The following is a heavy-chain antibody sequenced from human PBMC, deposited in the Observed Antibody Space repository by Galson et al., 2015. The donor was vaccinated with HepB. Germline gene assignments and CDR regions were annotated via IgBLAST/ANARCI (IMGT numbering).Heavy chain of an antibody. CDR2: IKSKTDGGTT. Sequence: SLRLSCAASGVTFSNAWMSWVRQAPGKWLEWVGRIKSKTDGGTTDYAAPVKGRFTISRDVSKHTLYLQMNSLKTEDTAVYYCTTDYSSGWYSTTGEPFDPWGQGTLVTVSS. CDR3: TTDYSSGWYSTTGEPFDP. V-gene: IGHV3-15*01. D-gene: IGHD6-19*01. CDR1: GVTFSNAW. J-gene: IGHJ5*02.